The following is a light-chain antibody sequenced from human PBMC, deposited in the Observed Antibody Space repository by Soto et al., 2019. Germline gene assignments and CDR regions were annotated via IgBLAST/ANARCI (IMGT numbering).Light chain of an antibody. J-gene: IGKJ1*01. V-gene: IGKV3-11*01. CDR1: QSVSSY. Sequence: EIVVTQSPAILSMSPGERATLSCRASQSVSSYFAWYQQKPGQAPRLLIYDASNRATGVPARFSGSGSGTDFNLTISSLEPEDFAVYYCQQRRYWPVTFGQGTKVEIK. CDR3: QQRRYWPVT. CDR2: DAS.